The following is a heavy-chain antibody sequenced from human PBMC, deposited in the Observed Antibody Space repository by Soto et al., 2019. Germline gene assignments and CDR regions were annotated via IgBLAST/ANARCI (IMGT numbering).Heavy chain of an antibody. V-gene: IGHV3-23*01. D-gene: IGHD2-2*01. CDR2: ISTTGSGT. Sequence: GGSLRLSCAASGFTFSAYAMSWVRQAPEKGLEWVSSISTTGSGTYYTDSVKGRFTISRDNSKSTLYLQMNSLRAEDTAVYYCARDSTPFYYWGQGTPVTVSS. CDR1: GFTFSAYA. J-gene: IGHJ4*02. CDR3: ARDSTPFYY.